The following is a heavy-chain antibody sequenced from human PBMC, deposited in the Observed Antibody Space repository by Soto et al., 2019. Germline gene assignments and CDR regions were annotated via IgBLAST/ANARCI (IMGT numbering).Heavy chain of an antibody. V-gene: IGHV4-39*01. D-gene: IGHD2-2*01. Sequence: SETLSLTGTVSGGSISSSSYYWGWIRQPPGKGLEWIGSIYYSGSTYYNPSLKSRVTISVDTSKNQFSLKLSSVTAADTAVYYCALTEYQLLSPLYYYYGMDVWGQGTTVTVSS. CDR1: GGSISSSSYY. CDR2: IYYSGST. J-gene: IGHJ6*02. CDR3: ALTEYQLLSPLYYYYGMDV.